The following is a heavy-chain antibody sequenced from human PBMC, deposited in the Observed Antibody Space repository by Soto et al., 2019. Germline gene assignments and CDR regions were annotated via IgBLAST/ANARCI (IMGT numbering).Heavy chain of an antibody. CDR1: EGSSGSYD. CDR2: IFYFGST. V-gene: IGHV4-59*08. CDR3: VRQAFGIPHRLVDA. J-gene: IGHJ6*02. Sequence: SETMSLTRTVVEGSSGSYDGSWIRQSQGKGLEWIGYIFYFGSTNYNPSLKSRVTLSIDTSTKQFSLKLSSVTAADTAVYYCVRQAFGIPHRLVDAWGPAPPVTVSS. D-gene: IGHD3-10*01.